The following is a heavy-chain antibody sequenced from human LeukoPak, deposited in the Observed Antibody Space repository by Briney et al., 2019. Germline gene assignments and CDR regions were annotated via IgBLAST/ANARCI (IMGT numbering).Heavy chain of an antibody. CDR3: TRVGDIVVVVAATYFDY. CDR2: IRSKAYGGTT. J-gene: IGHJ4*02. CDR1: GFXFGDYA. D-gene: IGHD2-15*01. V-gene: IGHV3-49*04. Sequence: GGSLRLSCTASGFXFGDYAISWVRQAPGKGLEWVGFIRSKAYGGTTEYAASVKGRFTISRDDSKSIAYLQMNSLKTEDTAVYYCTRVGDIVVVVAATYFDYWGQGTLVTVSS.